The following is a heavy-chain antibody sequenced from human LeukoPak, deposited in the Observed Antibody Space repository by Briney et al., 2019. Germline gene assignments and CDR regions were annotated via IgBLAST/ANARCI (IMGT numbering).Heavy chain of an antibody. CDR1: GYTFTSYG. CDR2: ISAYNGNT. V-gene: IGHV1-18*01. J-gene: IGHJ4*02. D-gene: IGHD3-10*01. Sequence: GASVKVSCKASGYTFTSYGISWVRPAPGQGLAWMGWISAYNGNTNYAQKLQGRVTMTTDTSTSTAYMELRSLRSDDTAVYYCARMAWFGELLLFDYWGQGTLVTVSS. CDR3: ARMAWFGELLLFDY.